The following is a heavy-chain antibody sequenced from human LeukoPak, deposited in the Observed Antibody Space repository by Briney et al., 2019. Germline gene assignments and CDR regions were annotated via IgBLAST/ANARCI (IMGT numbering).Heavy chain of an antibody. V-gene: IGHV3-9*01. CDR1: GFTFDDYA. D-gene: IGHD6-19*01. CDR2: ISWNSGSI. Sequence: QPGRSLRLSCAASGFTFDDYAMHWVRQAPGKGLEWVSGISWNSGSIGYADSVKGRFTISRDNAKNSLYLQMNSLRAEGTALYYCAKDMGSAWVFDYWGQGTLVTVSS. CDR3: AKDMGSAWVFDY. J-gene: IGHJ4*02.